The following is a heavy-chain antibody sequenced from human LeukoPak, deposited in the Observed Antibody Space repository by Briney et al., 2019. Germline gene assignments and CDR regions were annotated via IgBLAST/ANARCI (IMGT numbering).Heavy chain of an antibody. CDR3: ARGSGSYLNWFDP. J-gene: IGHJ5*02. Sequence: SETLSLTCTVSGGSISSGDYYWSWIRQPPGEGLEWIGYIYYSGSTYYNPSLKSRVTISVDTSKNQFSLKLSSVTAADTAVYYCARGSGSYLNWFDPWGQGTLVTVSS. V-gene: IGHV4-30-4*01. CDR1: GGSISSGDYY. D-gene: IGHD1-26*01. CDR2: IYYSGST.